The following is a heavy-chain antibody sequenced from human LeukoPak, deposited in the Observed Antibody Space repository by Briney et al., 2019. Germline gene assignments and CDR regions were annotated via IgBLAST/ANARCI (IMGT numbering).Heavy chain of an antibody. CDR2: ISSSGSTI. D-gene: IGHD3-10*02. CDR1: GFTLSRHG. V-gene: IGHV3-48*03. Sequence: GGSLRLSCAASGFTLSRHGMNWVRQALGKGLEWVSFISSSGSTIYYADSVKGRFTISRDNAKNSLYLQMNSLRAEDTAVYYCAELGITMIGGVWGKGTTVTISS. CDR3: AELGITMIGGV. J-gene: IGHJ6*04.